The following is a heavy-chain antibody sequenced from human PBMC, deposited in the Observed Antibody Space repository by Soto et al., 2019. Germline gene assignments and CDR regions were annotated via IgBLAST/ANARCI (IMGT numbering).Heavy chain of an antibody. CDR2: IYYSGTT. D-gene: IGHD6-13*01. J-gene: IGHJ4*02. Sequence: PSETLSLTCTVSGDSISSSSHYWGWIRQPPGKGLEWIGSIYYSGTTHYNPSLKSRVPISEDSSNNQYSLKVDAVTAEDTAVYYCARQIASSCYSFDYWGPGALVTVSS. CDR3: ARQIASSCYSFDY. CDR1: GDSISSSSHY. V-gene: IGHV4-39*01.